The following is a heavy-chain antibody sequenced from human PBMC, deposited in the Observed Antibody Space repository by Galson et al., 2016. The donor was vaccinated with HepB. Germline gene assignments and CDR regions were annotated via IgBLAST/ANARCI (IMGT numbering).Heavy chain of an antibody. Sequence: SLRLSCAASGFTLSSCGMYWVRQAPGKGLEWVAVISDDGSNKMYADSVKGRFTISRDNSKNTLYLQMNSLRLEDTAMYYCAKVGSIAARPVYFDSWGQGTLVTVSS. D-gene: IGHD6-6*01. J-gene: IGHJ4*02. CDR1: GFTLSSCG. V-gene: IGHV3-30*18. CDR3: AKVGSIAARPVYFDS. CDR2: ISDDGSNK.